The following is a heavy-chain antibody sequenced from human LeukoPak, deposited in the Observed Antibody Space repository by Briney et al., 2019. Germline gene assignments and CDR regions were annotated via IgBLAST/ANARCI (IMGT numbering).Heavy chain of an antibody. CDR3: ARDETQLPEDYYYMDV. V-gene: IGHV3-21*01. CDR1: GFTFSTYA. J-gene: IGHJ6*03. Sequence: GGSLRLSCAASGFTFSTYAMNWVRQAPGKGLEWVSSISSSSSYIYYADSVKGRFTISRDNAKNSLYLQMNSLGAEDTAVYYCARDETQLPEDYYYMDVWGKGTTVTVSS. CDR2: ISSSSSYI. D-gene: IGHD2-2*01.